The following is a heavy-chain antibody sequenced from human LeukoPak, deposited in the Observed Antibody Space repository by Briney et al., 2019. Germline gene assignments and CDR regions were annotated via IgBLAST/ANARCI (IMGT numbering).Heavy chain of an antibody. CDR2: IYYSGST. CDR1: GGSISSSSYY. CDR3: ARDQGSGWGHDAFDI. J-gene: IGHJ3*02. Sequence: KPSETLSLTCTVSGGSISSSSYYWGWIRQPPGKGLEWIGSIYYSGSTYYNPSLKSRVTISVDTSKNQFSLKLSSVTAADTAVYYCARDQGSGWGHDAFDIWGQGTMVTVSS. D-gene: IGHD6-19*01. V-gene: IGHV4-39*07.